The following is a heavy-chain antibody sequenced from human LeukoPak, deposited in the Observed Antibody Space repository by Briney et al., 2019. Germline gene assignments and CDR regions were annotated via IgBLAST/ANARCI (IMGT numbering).Heavy chain of an antibody. Sequence: SETLSLTCTVAGGSISSYYWSWIRQPAGKGLEWIWCIYTSGSTNYNPSLKSRSTMSVDTSQNQFSLNLRSVTAADTAVYYCATGRPVIDAFDIWGQGTMVTVSS. J-gene: IGHJ3*02. CDR2: IYTSGST. CDR3: ATGRPVIDAFDI. V-gene: IGHV4-4*07. CDR1: GGSISSYY. D-gene: IGHD2-21*01.